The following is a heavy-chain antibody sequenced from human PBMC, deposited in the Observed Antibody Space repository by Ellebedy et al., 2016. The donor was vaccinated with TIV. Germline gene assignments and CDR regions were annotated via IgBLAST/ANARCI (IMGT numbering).Heavy chain of an antibody. D-gene: IGHD2-2*01. CDR3: ARVVVPAAMLLYYYYAMGV. J-gene: IGHJ6*02. Sequence: MPSETLSLTCAVSGGSISNNNWWSWVRQSPGKGLEWIGEIYHSGSTNYNPSLKSRVTISVDKSKNQFSLKLSSVTAADTAVYYCARVVVPAAMLLYYYYAMGVWGQGTTVTVSS. CDR2: IYHSGST. CDR1: GGSISNNNW. V-gene: IGHV4-4*02.